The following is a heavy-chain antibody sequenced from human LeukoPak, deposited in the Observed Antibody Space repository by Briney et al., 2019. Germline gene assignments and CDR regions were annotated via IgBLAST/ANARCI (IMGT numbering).Heavy chain of an antibody. D-gene: IGHD3-22*01. Sequence: GGSLRLSCAASGFTFSSYSMNWVRQAPGKGLEWVSSISSSSSYIYYADSVKGRFTISRDNAKNSLYLQMNSLRAEDTAVYYCARRADYYDSSGYYLTSNFDYWGQGTLVTVSS. CDR2: ISSSSSYI. V-gene: IGHV3-21*01. CDR3: ARRADYYDSSGYYLTSNFDY. J-gene: IGHJ4*02. CDR1: GFTFSSYS.